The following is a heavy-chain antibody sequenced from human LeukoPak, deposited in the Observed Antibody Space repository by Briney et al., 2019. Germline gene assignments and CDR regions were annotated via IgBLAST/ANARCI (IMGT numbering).Heavy chain of an antibody. CDR1: GYTFTSYG. Sequence: ASVKVSCKASGYTFTSYGISWVRQAPGQGLEWMGWISAYNGNTNYAQKLQGRVTMTRDTSTSTVYMELSSLRSEDTAVYYCARGPRITMVRGGQWYYCMDVWGKGTTVTIYS. CDR2: ISAYNGNT. D-gene: IGHD3-10*01. CDR3: ARGPRITMVRGGQWYYCMDV. V-gene: IGHV1-18*01. J-gene: IGHJ6*03.